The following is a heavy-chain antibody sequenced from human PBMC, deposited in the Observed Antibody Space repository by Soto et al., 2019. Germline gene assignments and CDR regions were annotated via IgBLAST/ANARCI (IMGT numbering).Heavy chain of an antibody. CDR1: GFAFSSYG. D-gene: IGHD7-27*01. Sequence: EVQLVESGGGSVQPGGSLRLSCAGSGFAFSSYGMSWVRQAPGKGLGRVSDISQRDDSTYYADSVKGRFTISRDSSKNTLYLQMNSLRAEDTAVYYCAKATWGYWYFDLWGRGTLVTVSS. V-gene: IGHV3-23*04. CDR3: AKATWGYWYFDL. CDR2: ISQRDDST. J-gene: IGHJ2*01.